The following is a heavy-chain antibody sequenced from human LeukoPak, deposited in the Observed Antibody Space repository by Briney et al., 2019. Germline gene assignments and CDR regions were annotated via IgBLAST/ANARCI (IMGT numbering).Heavy chain of an antibody. V-gene: IGHV4-39*01. CDR1: GGSISSYY. J-gene: IGHJ4*02. D-gene: IGHD6-19*01. CDR3: ASPEAGIAVAGSGGRFDY. Sequence: SETLSLTCTVSGGSISSYYWGWIRQPPGKGLEWIGSIYYSGSTYYNPSLKSRVTISVDTSKNQFSLKLSSVTAADTAVYYCASPEAGIAVAGSGGRFDYWGQGTLVTVSS. CDR2: IYYSGST.